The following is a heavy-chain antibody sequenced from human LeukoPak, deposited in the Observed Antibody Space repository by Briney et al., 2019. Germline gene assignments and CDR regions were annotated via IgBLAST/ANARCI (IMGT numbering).Heavy chain of an antibody. CDR2: ISGSNSYI. J-gene: IGHJ4*02. D-gene: IGHD1-1*01. CDR1: GFTFSSYT. Sequence: GGSLRLSCAASGFTFSSYTMHWIRQAPGKGLGWVSSISGSNSYIFYADSVKGRFTVSRDNAKDSLYLQMNSLRAEDTAVYYCARALTTLTYEGYWGQGTLVTVSS. V-gene: IGHV3-21*01. CDR3: ARALTTLTYEGY.